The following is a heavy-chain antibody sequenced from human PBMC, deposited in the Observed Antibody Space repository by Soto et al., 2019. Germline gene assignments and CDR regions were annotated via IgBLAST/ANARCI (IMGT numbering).Heavy chain of an antibody. CDR1: GFSLSTSGVG. J-gene: IGHJ4*02. D-gene: IGHD2-15*01. CDR2: IYWDDDK. V-gene: IGHV2-5*02. CDR3: AHGYCSGGSCFETPFAC. Sequence: QITLKESGPTLVKPTQTLTLTCTFSGFSLSTSGVGVGWIRQPPGKALEWLALIYWDDDKRYSPSLKSRLTITKDTTKNQVVLTMSNMDPVDTATYCCAHGYCSGGSCFETPFACWGQGTLVTVSS.